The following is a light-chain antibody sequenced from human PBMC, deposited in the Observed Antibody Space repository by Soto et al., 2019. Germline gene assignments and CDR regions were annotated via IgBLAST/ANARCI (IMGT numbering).Light chain of an antibody. V-gene: IGKV3-20*01. Sequence: EIVLTQSPGTLSLSPGETATLSCRASQTVNSDYLAWFQQRPGQAPRLLIFATSRRATDIPDRFSGSGSGTDFTRAIRRLEAEDFSVDYCRQFGYSPRTFGQGTKVDIK. CDR3: RQFGYSPRT. CDR2: ATS. CDR1: QTVNSDY. J-gene: IGKJ1*01.